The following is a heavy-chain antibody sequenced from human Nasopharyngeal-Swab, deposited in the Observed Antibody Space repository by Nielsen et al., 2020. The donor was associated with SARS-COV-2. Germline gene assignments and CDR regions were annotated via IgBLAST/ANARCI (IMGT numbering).Heavy chain of an antibody. Sequence: SETPSLTRPVSRGSLTRGCSYWGWLRQPAGKGLEWIGRILTNGSTNYNPSLKSRITISVDTSKNQFSLRLSSVTAADTAVYYCAKKDKLQHLDAFDIWGQGTVVTVSS. CDR1: RGSLTRGCSY. CDR2: ILTNGST. J-gene: IGHJ3*02. D-gene: IGHD6-13*01. V-gene: IGHV4-61*02. CDR3: AKKDKLQHLDAFDI.